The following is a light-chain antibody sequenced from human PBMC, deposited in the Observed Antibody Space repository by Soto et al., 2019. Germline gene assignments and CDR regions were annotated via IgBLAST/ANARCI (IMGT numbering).Light chain of an antibody. V-gene: IGKV3-15*01. CDR3: QQYNNWPPIT. CDR2: GAS. Sequence: EVVRTQSPATLSLSPGERATLSCRASQSVRSKLAWYQQKPGQSPRLLIFGASTRATGIPARFSGSGSGTEFTLTISSLQSEDFAVYYCQQYNNWPPITFGQGTRLEIK. J-gene: IGKJ5*01. CDR1: QSVRSK.